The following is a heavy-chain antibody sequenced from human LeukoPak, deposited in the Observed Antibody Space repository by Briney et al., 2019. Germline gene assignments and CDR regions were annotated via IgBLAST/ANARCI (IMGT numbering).Heavy chain of an antibody. V-gene: IGHV4-31*03. Sequence: SETLSLTCTVSGGSISSGGYYWSWIRQHPGKGLEWIGYIYYSGSTYYNPSLKSRVTISVDTSKNQFSLELSSVTAADTAVYYCAREKRPYGDLANWGQGTLVTVSS. CDR1: GGSISSGGYY. J-gene: IGHJ4*02. CDR2: IYYSGST. D-gene: IGHD4-17*01. CDR3: AREKRPYGDLAN.